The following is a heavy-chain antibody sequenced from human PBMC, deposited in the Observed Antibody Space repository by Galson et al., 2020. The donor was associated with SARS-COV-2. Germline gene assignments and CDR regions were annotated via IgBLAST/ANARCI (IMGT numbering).Heavy chain of an antibody. D-gene: IGHD2-8*01. V-gene: IGHV4-39*07. CDR1: GGSIRSSNSY. CDR2: IYYSGNT. J-gene: IGHJ2*01. Sequence: SETLSLTFNVSGGSIRSSNSYWGWIRQPPGKGLEWIGSIYYSGNTYYNPSLQSRVTISVDTSRNQFSLNLSSVTAADTAVYYCARDLPIVVMVYAVSKAKAAGRPFDLWGRGTRVTVSS. CDR3: ARDLPIVVMVYAVSKAKAAGRPFDL.